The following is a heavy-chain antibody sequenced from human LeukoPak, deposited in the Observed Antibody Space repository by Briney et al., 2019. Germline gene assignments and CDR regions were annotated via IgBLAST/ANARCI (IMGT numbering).Heavy chain of an antibody. CDR2: IKQDGSKK. CDR1: GFPFSSYW. V-gene: IGHV3-7*03. J-gene: IGHJ4*02. D-gene: IGHD1-26*01. Sequence: GGSLRLSCVASGFPFSSYWMTWVRQAPGKGPEWVANIKQDGSKKSYVDSVKGRFTISRDNAKNSLYLQMNSLRAEDTAVYYCARDLSGSYYIDYWGQGTLVTVSS. CDR3: ARDLSGSYYIDY.